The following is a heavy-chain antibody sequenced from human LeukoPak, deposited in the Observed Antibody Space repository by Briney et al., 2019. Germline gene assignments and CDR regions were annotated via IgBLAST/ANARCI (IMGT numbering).Heavy chain of an antibody. CDR1: GGTFSSYA. CDR3: ARGFLGPAATIDYYYYYYMDV. V-gene: IGHV1-69*06. CDR2: IIPIFGTA. Sequence: SVTVSCKASGGTFSSYAVSWVRQAPGQGLEWMGGIIPIFGTANYAQKFQGRVTITADKSTSTAYMELSSLRSEDTAVYYCARGFLGPAATIDYYYYYYMDVWGKGTTVTVSS. J-gene: IGHJ6*03. D-gene: IGHD2-2*01.